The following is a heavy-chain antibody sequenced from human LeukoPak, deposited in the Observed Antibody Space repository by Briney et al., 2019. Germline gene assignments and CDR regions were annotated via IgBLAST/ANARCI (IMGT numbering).Heavy chain of an antibody. V-gene: IGHV3-30*02. J-gene: IGHJ3*02. CDR2: IRYDGSNK. CDR1: GFTFSSYG. D-gene: IGHD3-22*01. CDR3: AKAAHYYDSSGYAFDI. Sequence: PGGSLRLSCAASGFTFSSYGMHWVRQAPGKGLEWVAFIRYDGSNKYYADSVKGRFTTSRDNSKNTLYLQMNSLRAEDTAVYYCAKAAHYYDSSGYAFDIWGQGTMVTVSS.